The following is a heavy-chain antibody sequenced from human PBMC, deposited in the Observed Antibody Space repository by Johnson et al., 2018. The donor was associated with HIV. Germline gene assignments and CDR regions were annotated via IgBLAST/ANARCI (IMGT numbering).Heavy chain of an antibody. CDR1: GFTFDDYG. D-gene: IGHD2-2*01. V-gene: IGHV3-20*04. CDR3: AGDGGVGYCSSTSCYDAFDI. Sequence: VQLVESGGGVVRPGGSLRLSCAASGFTFDDYGMSWVRQVPGKGLEWVSGINWNGGSTGYADSVKGRFTISRDNAKNSLYLQMNSLRAEDTALYYCAGDGGVGYCSSTSCYDAFDIWGQGTMVTVSS. J-gene: IGHJ3*02. CDR2: INWNGGST.